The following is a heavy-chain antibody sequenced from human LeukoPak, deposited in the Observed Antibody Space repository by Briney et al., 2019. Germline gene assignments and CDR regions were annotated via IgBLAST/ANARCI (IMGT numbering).Heavy chain of an antibody. V-gene: IGHV3-33*01. CDR1: GFTFSSYG. CDR3: ARYPDYYDSSGYSQLDY. D-gene: IGHD3-22*01. CDR2: LWYDGSNK. Sequence: TGGSLRLSCAASGFTFSSYGMHWVRQAPGKGLEWVAVLWYDGSNKYYADSVKGRFTISRDNSKNTLYLQMNSLRAEDTAVYYCARYPDYYDSSGYSQLDYWGQGTLVTVSS. J-gene: IGHJ4*02.